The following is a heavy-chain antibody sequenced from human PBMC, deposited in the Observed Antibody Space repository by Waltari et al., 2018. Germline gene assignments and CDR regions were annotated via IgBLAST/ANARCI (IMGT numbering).Heavy chain of an antibody. CDR1: GGSISKSNEY. J-gene: IGHJ3*01. CDR3: ARRGTVSETGAFDV. D-gene: IGHD3-16*01. Sequence: QVQLQESGPGLVKPSETLSLTCTVSGGSISKSNEYWGWVRQPPGKGLEWIGNIYFSGSTDYNPSLVSRVTISIDTSRNQFFLRLTSVTAVDTALYYCARRGTVSETGAFDVWGQGTVVTVSS. V-gene: IGHV4-39*01. CDR2: IYFSGST.